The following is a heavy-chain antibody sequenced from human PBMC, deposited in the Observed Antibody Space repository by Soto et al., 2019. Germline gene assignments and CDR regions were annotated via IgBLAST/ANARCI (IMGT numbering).Heavy chain of an antibody. V-gene: IGHV4-59*08. CDR3: ARTSNRMTTVRGEAFDI. CDR1: GGSIGSYS. CDR2: IYHTGST. D-gene: IGHD4-17*01. J-gene: IGHJ3*02. Sequence: QVLLQESGPGLVKPSETLSLTCTVSGGSIGSYSWSWIRQPPGKGLEWIGYIYHTGSTNYNPSLKSRVTISVDTSKNQFSLKLSSVTAADTAVYYCARTSNRMTTVRGEAFDIWGQGTMVTVSS.